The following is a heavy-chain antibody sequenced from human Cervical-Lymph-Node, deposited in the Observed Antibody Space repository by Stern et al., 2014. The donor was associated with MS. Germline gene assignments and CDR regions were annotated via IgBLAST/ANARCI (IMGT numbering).Heavy chain of an antibody. CDR3: AHKFTSFGDYFFDF. J-gene: IGHJ4*01. CDR2: IYWDGDD. Sequence: QITLKESGPTLVKPTQTLTLTCTFSGFSLDDNAEAVGWIRQPPGKAMEWLALIYWDGDDRYPPSLSPRLPITKDTSRNQVVLTLTDMDPVDTATYYCAHKFTSFGDYFFDFWGQGTLVTVSS. V-gene: IGHV2-5*02. CDR1: GFSLDDNAEA. D-gene: IGHD3-10*01.